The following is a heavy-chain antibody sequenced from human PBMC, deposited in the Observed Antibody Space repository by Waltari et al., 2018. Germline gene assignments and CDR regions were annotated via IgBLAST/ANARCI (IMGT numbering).Heavy chain of an antibody. V-gene: IGHV3-30*02. D-gene: IGHD3-3*01. CDR1: GFTFSRYG. Sequence: QVPLVESGGGVVQPGGSLRLSCAASGFTFSRYGLQWVRQAPGKGLEWVAFIRYDGSNKYYADSVKGRFTISRDNSKNTLYLQMNSLRAEDTAVYYCARVLEWLLFFYYWGQGTLVTVSS. CDR2: IRYDGSNK. CDR3: ARVLEWLLFFYY. J-gene: IGHJ4*02.